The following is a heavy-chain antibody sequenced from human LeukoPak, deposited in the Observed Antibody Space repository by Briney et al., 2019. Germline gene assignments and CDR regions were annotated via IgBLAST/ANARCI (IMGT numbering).Heavy chain of an antibody. V-gene: IGHV3-30-3*01. J-gene: IGHJ4*02. CDR1: GFTFSSYA. CDR3: ARDVGYCSSTSCFTPPDY. CDR2: ISYDGSNK. Sequence: GRSLRLSCAASGFTFSSYAMHWVRQAPGKGLEWVAVISYDGSNKYYADFVKGRFTISRDNSKNTLYLQMNSLRAEDTAVYYCARDVGYCSSTSCFTPPDYWGQGTLVTVSS. D-gene: IGHD2-2*02.